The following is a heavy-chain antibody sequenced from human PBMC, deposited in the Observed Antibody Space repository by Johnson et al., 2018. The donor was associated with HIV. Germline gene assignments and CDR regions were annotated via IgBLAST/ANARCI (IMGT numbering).Heavy chain of an antibody. CDR2: MYSGGRT. CDR1: GFSVSNNY. Sequence: VQLVESGGGLIQPGGSLRLSCAVSGFSVSNNYMSWVRQAPGKGLEWVSVMYSGGRTYYADSVKGRFTIFRDNSKNTLYLQMNSLRAEDTAVYYCARVPYSSGWYSAVDIWGQGTMVTVSS. J-gene: IGHJ3*02. D-gene: IGHD6-19*01. CDR3: ARVPYSSGWYSAVDI. V-gene: IGHV3-53*01.